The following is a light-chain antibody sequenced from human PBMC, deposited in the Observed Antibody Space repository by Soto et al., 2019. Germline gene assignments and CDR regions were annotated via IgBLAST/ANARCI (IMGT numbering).Light chain of an antibody. CDR3: QSYTTRRTYV. V-gene: IGLV2-14*03. Sequence: QSALTQPASVSGSPGQSIIISCTGTSGDVGAFDSVSWYQHYPGKAPKLIIYDVSSRSSGVSSRFSGSKSDNTASLTISGXXTXDEADYYCQSYTTRRTYVFGTGTKLTVL. CDR1: SGDVGAFDS. CDR2: DVS. J-gene: IGLJ1*01.